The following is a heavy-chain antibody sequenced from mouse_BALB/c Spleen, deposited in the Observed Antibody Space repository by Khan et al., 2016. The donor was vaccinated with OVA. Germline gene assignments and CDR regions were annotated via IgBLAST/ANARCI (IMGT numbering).Heavy chain of an antibody. CDR2: IWGGGGT. CDR1: GFSLSRYN. V-gene: IGHV2-6-4*01. D-gene: IGHD2-14*01. J-gene: IGHJ4*01. CDR3: ARAYYRYDGYYAMDY. Sequence: VELVESGPGLVAPSQSLSITCTVSGFSLSRYNIHWVRQPPGKGLEWLGMIWGGGGTDYNSTLKIRLSIIKDNSKRHVFLKMNSLQTDDTAMYFCARAYYRYDGYYAMDYWGQGTSVTVSS.